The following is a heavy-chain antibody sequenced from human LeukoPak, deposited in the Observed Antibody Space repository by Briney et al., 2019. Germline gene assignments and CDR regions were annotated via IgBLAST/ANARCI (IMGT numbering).Heavy chain of an antibody. CDR2: ISSSSSYI. Sequence: GGSLRLSCAASGFTFSSYSMNWVRQAPGKGLEWVSSISSSSSYIYYADSVKGRFTISRDNAKNSLYLQMNSLRAEDTAVYYCARAAMARPGYYFDYWGQGTLVTVSS. CDR3: ARAAMARPGYYFDY. J-gene: IGHJ4*02. CDR1: GFTFSSYS. V-gene: IGHV3-21*04. D-gene: IGHD5-24*01.